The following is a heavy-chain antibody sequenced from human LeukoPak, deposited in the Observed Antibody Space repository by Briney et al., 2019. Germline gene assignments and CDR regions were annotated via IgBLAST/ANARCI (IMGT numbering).Heavy chain of an antibody. J-gene: IGHJ4*02. D-gene: IGHD3-10*01. V-gene: IGHV3-53*01. CDR2: VYSGGST. CDR3: ARTLADVLLWFGELSALDY. Sequence: GGSLRLSCAASGFTVITNYMNWVRQAPGKGLEWVSVVYSGGSTFYADSVKGRFTISRDNAKNSLYLQMNSLRAEDTAVYYCARTLADVLLWFGELSALDYWGQGTLVTVSS. CDR1: GFTVITNY.